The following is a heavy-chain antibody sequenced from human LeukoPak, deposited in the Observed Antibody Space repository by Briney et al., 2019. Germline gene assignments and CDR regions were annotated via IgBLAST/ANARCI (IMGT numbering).Heavy chain of an antibody. Sequence: GGSLRLSCATSGFTFSSYWMHWVRQVPGKGLVWVSRVNGDGTSTSYADTVQGRFTISRDNAKNTLYLYMNSLRGDDTAIYFCVRSCSSGSCYGYKDYWGQGTLVTVSS. CDR3: VRSCSSGSCYGYKDY. J-gene: IGHJ4*02. CDR1: GFTFSSYW. D-gene: IGHD2-2*01. V-gene: IGHV3-74*01. CDR2: VNGDGTST.